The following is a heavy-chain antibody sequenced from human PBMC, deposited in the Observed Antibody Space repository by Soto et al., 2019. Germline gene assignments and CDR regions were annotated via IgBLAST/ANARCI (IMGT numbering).Heavy chain of an antibody. J-gene: IGHJ6*02. CDR2: ISWDSGSI. V-gene: IGHV3-9*01. D-gene: IGHD6-13*01. CDR3: AKDSVASAYDYYGMDV. Sequence: SLTLSSAASGFTFDDYAMHRVRRAPGKGLEWDSGISWDSGSIGYADSVKGRFTIYRDNAKNSLFLQMNSLRAEDTALYYCAKDSVASAYDYYGMDVWGQGTTVTVSS. CDR1: GFTFDDYA.